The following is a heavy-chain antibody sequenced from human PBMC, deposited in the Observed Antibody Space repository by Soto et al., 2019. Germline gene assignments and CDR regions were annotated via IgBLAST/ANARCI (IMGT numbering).Heavy chain of an antibody. J-gene: IGHJ6*01. Sequence: GESLKISCKASGYTFTNYRIGWVRQMPGKGLEWMGLIYPADSETTYSPSFQGQVSMSADRSIRSAFLQWSSLKASDTAIYYCARNRTTSRWAGMDVWGPVNTVTVS. CDR1: GYTFTNYR. CDR2: IYPADSET. CDR3: ARNRTTSRWAGMDV. D-gene: IGHD6-13*01. V-gene: IGHV5-51*01.